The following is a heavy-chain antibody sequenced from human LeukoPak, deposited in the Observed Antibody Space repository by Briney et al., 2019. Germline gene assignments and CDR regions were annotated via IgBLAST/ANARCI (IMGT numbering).Heavy chain of an antibody. J-gene: IGHJ4*02. Sequence: PGRSLRLSCAASGFSFSSYGMHWVRQAPGKGLEWVAVIWYDGSNKYYADSVKGRFTIPRDNSKNTLYLQMTSLGAEDTAVYSCATEVGTDGLEYWGQGTLVTVSS. D-gene: IGHD4-23*01. CDR3: ATEVGTDGLEY. CDR2: IWYDGSNK. V-gene: IGHV3-33*01. CDR1: GFSFSSYG.